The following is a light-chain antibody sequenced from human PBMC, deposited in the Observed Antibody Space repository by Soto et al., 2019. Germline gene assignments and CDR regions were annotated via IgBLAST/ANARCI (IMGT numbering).Light chain of an antibody. J-gene: IGKJ4*01. CDR2: AAS. CDR3: QQYKNWPVT. V-gene: IGKV3-15*01. CDR1: QSVSSN. Sequence: EIVMTQSPATLSVSPGGRATLSCRASQSVSSNLAWYQQTPGQAPRLLIYAASTSATGFPARFSGSGSGTEFTLTISSLQSEDFAVYYCQQYKNWPVTFGGGTRVEIK.